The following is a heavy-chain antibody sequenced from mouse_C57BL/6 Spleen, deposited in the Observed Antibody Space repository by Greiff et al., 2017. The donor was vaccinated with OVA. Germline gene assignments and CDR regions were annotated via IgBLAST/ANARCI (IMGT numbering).Heavy chain of an antibody. V-gene: IGHV2-9-1*01. CDR1: GFSLTSYA. CDR2: IWTGGGT. J-gene: IGHJ4*01. Sequence: VMLVESGPGLVAPSQSLSITCTVSGFSLTSYAISWVRQPPGKGLEWLGVIWTGGGTNYNSALKSRLSISKDNSKSQVFLKMNSLQTDDTARYYCARSPYYYGPYYAMDYWGQGTSVTVSS. D-gene: IGHD1-1*01. CDR3: ARSPYYYGPYYAMDY.